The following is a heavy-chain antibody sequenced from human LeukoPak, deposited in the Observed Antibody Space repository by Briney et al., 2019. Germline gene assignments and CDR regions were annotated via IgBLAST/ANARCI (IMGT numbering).Heavy chain of an antibody. V-gene: IGHV1-18*04. CDR2: ISAYNGNT. CDR1: GYTFTGYY. J-gene: IGHJ4*02. Sequence: GASVKVSCKASGYTFTGYYMRWVRQAPGQGLEWMGWISAYNGNTNYAQKLQGRVTMTTDTSTSTAYMELRSLRSDDTAVYYCARVFGGVLGFDYWGQGTLVTVSS. D-gene: IGHD2-8*02. CDR3: ARVFGGVLGFDY.